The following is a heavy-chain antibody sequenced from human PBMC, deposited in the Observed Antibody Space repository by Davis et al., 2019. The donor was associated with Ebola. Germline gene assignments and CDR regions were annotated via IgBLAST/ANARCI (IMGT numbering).Heavy chain of an antibody. CDR3: ARVLATDLYFDS. D-gene: IGHD3/OR15-3a*01. CDR2: IYKSGNS. Sequence: SWIRQHPGEGLEWIAYIYKSGNSYYNPSLKSRVSMSVGPSENQFSLKLSSVTAADSALYYCARVLATDLYFDSWGEGTLVTVSS. V-gene: IGHV4-31*02. J-gene: IGHJ4*02.